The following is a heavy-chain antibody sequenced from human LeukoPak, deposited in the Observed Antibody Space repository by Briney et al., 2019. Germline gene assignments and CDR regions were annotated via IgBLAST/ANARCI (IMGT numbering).Heavy chain of an antibody. CDR2: ISSSSSTI. Sequence: ETGGSLRLSCAASGFTFSSYSMNWVRQAPGKGLEWVSYISSSSSTIYYADSVKGRFTISRDNAKNSLYLQMNSLRAEDTAVYYCARDYGLGIFGDYRKPLDYWGQGTLVTVSS. V-gene: IGHV3-48*01. CDR3: ARDYGLGIFGDYRKPLDY. J-gene: IGHJ4*02. CDR1: GFTFSSYS. D-gene: IGHD4-17*01.